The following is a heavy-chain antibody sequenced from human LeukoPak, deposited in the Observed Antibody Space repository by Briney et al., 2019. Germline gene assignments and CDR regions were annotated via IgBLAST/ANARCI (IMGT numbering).Heavy chain of an antibody. CDR1: GFTFSNYW. V-gene: IGHV3-74*01. CDR3: ARLGELWHLHAFDI. D-gene: IGHD3-16*01. J-gene: IGHJ3*02. Sequence: GGSLRLSCSASGFTFSNYWMHWVRQAPGKVLVWVARIDSDGSSTSYADSVKGRFTISRDNAKNTLYLQMNRLRAEDTAVYYCARLGELWHLHAFDIWGQGTMVTVSS. CDR2: IDSDGSST.